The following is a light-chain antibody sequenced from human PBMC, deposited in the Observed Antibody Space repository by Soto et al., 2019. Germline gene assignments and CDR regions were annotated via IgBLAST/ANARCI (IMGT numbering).Light chain of an antibody. CDR2: GAS. CDR1: QSVSSN. CDR3: QQYNKWPWT. J-gene: IGKJ1*01. V-gene: IGKV3-15*01. Sequence: EIVMTQSPATLSVSPGERATLSCRASQSVSSNLAWYQQKPGQAPRPLIYGASTRATGIPARFSGSGSGTEFTLTISSLQSEDFAVYYCQQYNKWPWTFGQGTKVDIK.